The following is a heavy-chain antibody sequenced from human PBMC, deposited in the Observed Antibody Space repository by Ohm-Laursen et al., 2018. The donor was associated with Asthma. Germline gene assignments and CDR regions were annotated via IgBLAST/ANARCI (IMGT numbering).Heavy chain of an antibody. CDR1: GGSVSSGSYY. J-gene: IGHJ5*02. CDR2: IYYSGST. Sequence: GTLSLTCTVSGGSVSSGSYYWSWIRQPPGKGLEWIGYIYYSGSTNYNPSLKSRVTISVDTSKNQFSLKLSSVTAADTAVYYCARGSTPYWFDPWGQGTLVTVSS. D-gene: IGHD2-15*01. V-gene: IGHV4-61*01. CDR3: ARGSTPYWFDP.